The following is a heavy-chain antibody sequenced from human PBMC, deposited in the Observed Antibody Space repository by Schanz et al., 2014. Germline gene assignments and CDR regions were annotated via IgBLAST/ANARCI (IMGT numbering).Heavy chain of an antibody. Sequence: EVQLLESGGGLVQPGGSLRLSCEASGFSFGNYGMSWVRQAPGKGLEWVSGFDAHDGRAYYADSAKGRFTISRDNSKSTLYVEMNSLRVEDTAVYYCAKTLFPGGTQTFDNWGRGTLVTVS. CDR2: FDAHDGRA. D-gene: IGHD2-8*02. CDR1: GFSFGNYG. J-gene: IGHJ4*02. V-gene: IGHV3-23*01. CDR3: AKTLFPGGTQTFDN.